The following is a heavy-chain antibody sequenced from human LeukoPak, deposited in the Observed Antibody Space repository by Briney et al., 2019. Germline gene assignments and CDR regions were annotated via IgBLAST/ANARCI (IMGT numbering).Heavy chain of an antibody. V-gene: IGHV1-2*04. CDR3: ARAGRGGLYNTAYRFLEF. CDR2: INPDNGDT. CDR1: RYTFNAYL. J-gene: IGHJ4*02. D-gene: IGHD3-16*02. Sequence: ASMKVSCKASRYTFNAYLIYWVRPAPGQGLEWMGWINPDNGDTKYAQRFQGWVTMTRDTSITTAYMDLSRLTSDDTAVYYCARAGRGGLYNTAYRFLEFWGQGTLVTVSS.